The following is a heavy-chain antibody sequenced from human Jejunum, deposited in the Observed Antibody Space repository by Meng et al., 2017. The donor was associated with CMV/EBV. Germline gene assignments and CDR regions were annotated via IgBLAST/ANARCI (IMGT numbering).Heavy chain of an antibody. CDR1: GGSIRNDQW. Sequence: QVQRPGWGPGLVKPSGTLALTGDVFGGSIRNDQWWSWVRQAPGKGLEWIGEIYHSGRTNYNPSVKSRVSMSVDKSQNHFSLRLSSVTAADTAVYYCTTLYGDSISWGQGTLVTVSS. CDR3: TTLYGDSIS. J-gene: IGHJ4*02. CDR2: IYHSGRT. D-gene: IGHD4-17*01. V-gene: IGHV4-4*02.